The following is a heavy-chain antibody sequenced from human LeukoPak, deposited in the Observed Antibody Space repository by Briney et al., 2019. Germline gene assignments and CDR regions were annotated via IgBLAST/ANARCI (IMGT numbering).Heavy chain of an antibody. J-gene: IGHJ4*02. CDR1: GGTFSSYA. CDR2: IIPILGIA. V-gene: IGHV1-69*10. Sequence: ASVEVSCKASGGTFSSYAISWVRQAPGQGLEWMGGIIPILGIANYAQKFQGRVTITADKSTSTAYMELSSLRSEDTAVYYCAREEMATRNFDYWGQGTLVTVSS. D-gene: IGHD5-24*01. CDR3: AREEMATRNFDY.